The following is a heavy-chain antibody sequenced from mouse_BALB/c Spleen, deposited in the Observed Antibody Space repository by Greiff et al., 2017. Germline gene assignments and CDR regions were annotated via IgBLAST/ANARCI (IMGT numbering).Heavy chain of an antibody. Sequence: DVMLVESGGGLVKPGGSLKLSCAASGFTFSDYYMYWVRQTPEKRLEWVATISDGGSYTYYPDSVKGRFTISRDNAKNILYLQMSSLRSEDTAMYYCARGHYYGSSWFAYWGQGTLVTVSA. CDR2: ISDGGSYT. J-gene: IGHJ3*01. CDR1: GFTFSDYY. CDR3: ARGHYYGSSWFAY. V-gene: IGHV5-4*02. D-gene: IGHD1-1*01.